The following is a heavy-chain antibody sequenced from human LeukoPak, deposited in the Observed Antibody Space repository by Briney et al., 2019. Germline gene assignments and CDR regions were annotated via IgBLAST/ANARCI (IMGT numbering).Heavy chain of an antibody. CDR1: GYSISSSHW. CDR2: IYYSGSI. Sequence: PSDTLSLTCAVSGYSISSSHWWGWLRQPPGKGLEGIGYIYYSGSIYYNPSLKSRVTMSVDTSKNQFSLKLSSVTAVDTAVYYCARSRVTTGTTFDLWGRGTLVTVCS. CDR3: ARSRVTTGTTFDL. J-gene: IGHJ2*01. D-gene: IGHD1-1*01. V-gene: IGHV4-28*05.